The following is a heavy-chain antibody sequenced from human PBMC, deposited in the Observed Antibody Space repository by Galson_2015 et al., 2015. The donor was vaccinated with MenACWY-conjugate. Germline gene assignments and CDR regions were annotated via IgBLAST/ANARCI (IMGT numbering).Heavy chain of an antibody. Sequence: RAGTGFSCRTYRMSWVRQAPGTGRERVTYISSTSSYTNYAESVRGRFTISRDNAKNSLYLQMNSLRAEDTALYYCARDYHRGPDWGQGTQVIVSS. J-gene: IGHJ4*02. D-gene: IGHD1-26*01. CDR3: ARDYHRGPD. CDR2: ISSTSSYT. V-gene: IGHV3-11*05. CDR1: GFSCRTYR.